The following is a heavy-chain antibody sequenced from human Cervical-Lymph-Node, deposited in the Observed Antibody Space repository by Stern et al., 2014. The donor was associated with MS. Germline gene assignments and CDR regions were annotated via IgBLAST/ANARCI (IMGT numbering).Heavy chain of an antibody. CDR2: TYHRSRWYY. CDR1: GDSVSSNRAT. J-gene: IGHJ3*02. CDR3: ARDVSSSPDAFDT. V-gene: IGHV6-1*01. D-gene: IGHD6-6*01. Sequence: VQLVESGPGLVKPSQTLSLPCAISGDSVSSNRATWSWIRQSPSRGLEWLGRTYHRSRWYYDYALSVKSRVTISPDTSKNQFSLWLNSVTPEDTAVYYCARDVSSSPDAFDTWGQGTMVTVSS.